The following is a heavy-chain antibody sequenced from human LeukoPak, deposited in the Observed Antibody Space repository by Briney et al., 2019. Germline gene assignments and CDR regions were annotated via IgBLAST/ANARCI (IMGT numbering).Heavy chain of an antibody. CDR1: GGSFSGYY. J-gene: IGHJ4*02. V-gene: IGHV4-34*01. D-gene: IGHD6-13*01. CDR2: INHSGST. Sequence: SETLSLTCAVYGGSFSGYYWSWIRQPPGKGLEWIGEINHSGSTNYNPSLKSRVTISVDTSKNQFSLKLSSVTAADTAVYYCARVGFMYSSSGEDYWGQGTLVTVSS. CDR3: ARVGFMYSSSGEDY.